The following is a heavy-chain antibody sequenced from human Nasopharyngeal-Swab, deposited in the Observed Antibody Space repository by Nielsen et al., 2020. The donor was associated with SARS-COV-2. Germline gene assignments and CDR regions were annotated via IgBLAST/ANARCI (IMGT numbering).Heavy chain of an antibody. Sequence: KGLEWIGEIYHSGSTNYNPSLKSRVTISVDKSKNQFSLKLSSVTAADTAVYYCASPQGSSGHYYMDVWGKGTTVTVSS. J-gene: IGHJ6*03. CDR3: ASPQGSSGHYYMDV. CDR2: IYHSGST. V-gene: IGHV4-4*02. D-gene: IGHD3-22*01.